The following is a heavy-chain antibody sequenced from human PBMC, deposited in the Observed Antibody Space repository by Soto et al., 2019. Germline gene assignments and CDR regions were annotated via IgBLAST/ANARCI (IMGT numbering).Heavy chain of an antibody. CDR1: GGSISSYY. Sequence: QVQLQESGPGLVKPSETLSLTCTVSGGSISSYYWSWIRQPAGKGMEWIGRIHTTDSTNYNPSLKSRVPMSIDTSNNQLTLKLSSLTAADTAVYYCARALSSAAGLYFDFWGQGTLVTVSS. CDR3: ARALSSAAGLYFDF. D-gene: IGHD6-13*01. J-gene: IGHJ4*02. CDR2: IHTTDST. V-gene: IGHV4-4*07.